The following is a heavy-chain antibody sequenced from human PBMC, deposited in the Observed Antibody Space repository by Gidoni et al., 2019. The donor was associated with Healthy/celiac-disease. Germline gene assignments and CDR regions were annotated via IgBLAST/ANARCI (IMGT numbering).Heavy chain of an antibody. CDR3: AKEDRYSSGWYPSGPFAY. CDR1: GFTFSSYA. D-gene: IGHD6-19*01. CDR2: ISGSGGST. V-gene: IGHV3-23*04. J-gene: IGHJ4*02. Sequence: EVQLVESGGGLVQPGGSLRLSCAASGFTFSSYAMSWVRPAPGKGLEWVSAISGSGGSTYYADSVKGRFTISRDNSKNTLYLQMNSLRAEDTAVYYCAKEDRYSSGWYPSGPFAYWGQGTLVTVSS.